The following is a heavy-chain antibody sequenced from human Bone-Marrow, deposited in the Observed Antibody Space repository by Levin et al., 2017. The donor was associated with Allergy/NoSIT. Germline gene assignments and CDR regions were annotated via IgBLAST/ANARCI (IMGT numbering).Heavy chain of an antibody. J-gene: IGHJ4*02. D-gene: IGHD6-13*01. Sequence: TGESLKISCAASGFTFSSYGMHWVRQAPGKGLEWVAVISYDGSNKYYADSVKGRFTISRDNSKNTLYLQMNSLRAEDTAVYYCAFHSSSWSYYFDYWGQGTLVTVSS. CDR2: ISYDGSNK. CDR1: GFTFSSYG. CDR3: AFHSSSWSYYFDY. V-gene: IGHV3-30*03.